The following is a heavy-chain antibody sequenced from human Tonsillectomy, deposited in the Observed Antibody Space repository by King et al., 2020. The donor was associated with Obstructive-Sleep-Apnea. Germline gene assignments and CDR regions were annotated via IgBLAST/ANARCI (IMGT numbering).Heavy chain of an antibody. CDR1: GGSITSYY. CDR3: ARWGESGYGSGFRGFDI. D-gene: IGHD6-19*01. CDR2: IFHSGTT. J-gene: IGHJ3*02. V-gene: IGHV4-59*01. Sequence: QLQESGPGLVKPSETLSLTCTVSGGSITSYYWNWIRQSPGKGLEWIAYIFHSGTTNYNTSLKSRGTISVDTSKNQFSLKLSSVTAADTAVYYCARWGESGYGSGFRGFDIWGQGTMVTVSS.